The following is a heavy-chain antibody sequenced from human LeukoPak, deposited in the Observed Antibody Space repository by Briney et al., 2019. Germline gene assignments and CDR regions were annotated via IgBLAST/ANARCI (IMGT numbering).Heavy chain of an antibody. V-gene: IGHV1-2*02. CDR2: MNPNTGDT. D-gene: IGHD4-17*01. Sequence: ASVKVSCKASGYTFTGYYLHWLRQAPGQGLEWLGRMNPNTGDTNYAQKFRGRVTMTRDTSITTAYMELSSLRSDDTAVYYCTRMYDYGDLIPFDYWGQGPLVTVSS. CDR1: GYTFTGYY. CDR3: TRMYDYGDLIPFDY. J-gene: IGHJ4*02.